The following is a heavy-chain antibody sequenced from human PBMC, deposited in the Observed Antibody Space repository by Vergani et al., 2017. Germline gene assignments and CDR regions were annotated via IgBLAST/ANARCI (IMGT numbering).Heavy chain of an antibody. J-gene: IGHJ3*01. Sequence: EVQLVQSGAEVKKPGESLKISCKGSGYSFTSYWIGWVRQMPGKGLEWMGIIYPGDSDTRYSPSFQGQVTISADKSISTAYLQWSSLKASDTAIYYCARAAICGGDCYPGANAFDVWGQGTMITVS. CDR3: ARAAICGGDCYPGANAFDV. CDR1: GYSFTSYW. D-gene: IGHD2-21*02. CDR2: IYPGDSDT. V-gene: IGHV5-51*01.